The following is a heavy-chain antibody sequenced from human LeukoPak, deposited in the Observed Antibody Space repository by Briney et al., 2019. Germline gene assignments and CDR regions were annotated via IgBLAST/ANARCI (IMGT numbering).Heavy chain of an antibody. CDR1: EFIFNRSW. V-gene: IGHV3-7*01. D-gene: IGHD1-1*01. CDR2: MDPSGSQK. J-gene: IGHJ4*02. Sequence: GGSLRLSCAASEFIFNRSWMNWVRQAPGKGLEWVANMDPSGSQKRYVDSVKGRFTISKDNPGTSVYLGMFGLRAEDAAIYYCAIWTSGNYWGQGTLVTVSS. CDR3: AIWTSGNY.